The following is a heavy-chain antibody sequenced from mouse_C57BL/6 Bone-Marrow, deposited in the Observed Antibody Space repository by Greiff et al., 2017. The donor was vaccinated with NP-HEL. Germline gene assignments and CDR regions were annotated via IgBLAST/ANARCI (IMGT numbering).Heavy chain of an antibody. CDR2: IYPGSGNT. Sequence: QVHVKQSGAELVRPGASVKLSCKASGYTFTDYYINWVKQRPGQGLEWIARIYPGSGNTYYNEKFKGKATLTAEKSSSTAYMQLSSLTSEDSAVYFCARGCYGGAMDYWGQGTSVTVSS. V-gene: IGHV1-76*01. D-gene: IGHD1-1*01. J-gene: IGHJ4*01. CDR1: GYTFTDYY. CDR3: ARGCYGGAMDY.